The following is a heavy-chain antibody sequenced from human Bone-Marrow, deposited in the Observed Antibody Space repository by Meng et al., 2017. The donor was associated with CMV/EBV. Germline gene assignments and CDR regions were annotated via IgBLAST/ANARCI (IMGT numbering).Heavy chain of an antibody. Sequence: VQLLQWGAVLLKPSETLSLTWVVYGGSFSGYYWSWIRQPPGKGLEWIGEINHSGSTNYNPSLKSRVTISVDTSKNQFSLKLSSVTAADTAVYYCARGVDYYDSSGYYYWGQGTLVTVSS. J-gene: IGHJ4*02. CDR1: GGSFSGYY. D-gene: IGHD3-22*01. V-gene: IGHV4-34*01. CDR3: ARGVDYYDSSGYYY. CDR2: INHSGST.